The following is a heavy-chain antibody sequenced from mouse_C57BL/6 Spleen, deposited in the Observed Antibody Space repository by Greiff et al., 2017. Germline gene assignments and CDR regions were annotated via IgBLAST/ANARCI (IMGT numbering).Heavy chain of an antibody. CDR1: GYAFTNYL. D-gene: IGHD2-1*01. CDR3: AGDGNYRFAY. J-gene: IGHJ3*01. V-gene: IGHV1-54*01. CDR2: INPGSGGT. Sequence: VQRVESGAELVRPGTSVKVSCKASGYAFTNYLIEWVKQRPGQGLEWIGVINPGSGGTNYNEKFKGKATLTADKSSSTAYMQLSSLTSEDSAVYFCAGDGNYRFAYWGQGTLVTVSA.